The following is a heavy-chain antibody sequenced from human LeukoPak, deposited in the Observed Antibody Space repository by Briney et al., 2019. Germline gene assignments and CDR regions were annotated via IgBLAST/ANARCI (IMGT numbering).Heavy chain of an antibody. Sequence: ASVKVSCKSSGYTFTSYGISWVRQAPGQGLEWMGWISAYNGNTNYAQKLQGRVTMTTDTSTSTAYMELRSLRSDDTAVYYCARDSPGYGGNPAPTDYWGQGTLVTVSS. D-gene: IGHD4-23*01. CDR3: ARDSPGYGGNPAPTDY. CDR1: GYTFTSYG. CDR2: ISAYNGNT. J-gene: IGHJ4*02. V-gene: IGHV1-18*01.